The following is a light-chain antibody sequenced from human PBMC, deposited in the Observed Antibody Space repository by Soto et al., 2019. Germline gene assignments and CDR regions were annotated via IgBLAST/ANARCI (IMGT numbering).Light chain of an antibody. CDR2: EVS. J-gene: IGLJ2*01. V-gene: IGLV2-8*01. Sequence: QSALTQPPSASGSPGQSVTISCTGTSSDVGGYNFVSWYQQHPGKAPKLMIYEVSERPSGVPDRFSGSKSGNTASLTVSGLQAEDEADYYCSSYAGSNIVVFGGGTKVTAL. CDR3: SSYAGSNIVV. CDR1: SSDVGGYNF.